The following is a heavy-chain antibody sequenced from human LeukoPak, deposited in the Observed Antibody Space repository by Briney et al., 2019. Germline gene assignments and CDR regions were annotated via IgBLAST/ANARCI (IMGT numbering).Heavy chain of an antibody. Sequence: GGSLRLSCAASGFTFSSYSMNWVRQAPGKGLEWVSSISSSSSYIYYADSVKGRFTISRDNAKNSLYLQMNSLRAEDTAVYYCARGRAGYAFDIWGQGTMVTVSS. CDR2: ISSSSSYI. J-gene: IGHJ3*02. V-gene: IGHV3-21*01. CDR3: ARGRAGYAFDI. CDR1: GFTFSSYS. D-gene: IGHD6-13*01.